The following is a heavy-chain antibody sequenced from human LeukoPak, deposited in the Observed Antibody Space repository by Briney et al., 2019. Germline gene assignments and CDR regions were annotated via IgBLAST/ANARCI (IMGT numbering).Heavy chain of an antibody. CDR2: IELDGSQK. Sequence: GGSLRLSCAASGFTLSRYAMSWVRQSPGTGLEWVANIELDGSQKYYVDSVKCRFTISRDNAKNSLYLQMNSLRAEDTAVYYCASSQWASVANNYWGQGALVTVSS. CDR3: ASSQWASVANNY. V-gene: IGHV3-7*01. CDR1: GFTLSRYA. J-gene: IGHJ4*02. D-gene: IGHD6-19*01.